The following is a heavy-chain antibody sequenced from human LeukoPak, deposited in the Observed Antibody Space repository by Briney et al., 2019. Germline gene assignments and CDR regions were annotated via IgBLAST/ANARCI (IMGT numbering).Heavy chain of an antibody. CDR1: GFTFSSYA. Sequence: GGSLRLSCAASGFTFSSYAMSWVRQAPGKGLEWVSAISGRGGSTYYAHSVKGRFTIYRDNSKNTLYLPMNSLRAEDTAVYYCAKDYVSADGPSDFDYWGQGTPVTVSS. J-gene: IGHJ4*02. CDR3: AKDYVSADGPSDFDY. V-gene: IGHV3-23*01. CDR2: ISGRGGST. D-gene: IGHD5-24*01.